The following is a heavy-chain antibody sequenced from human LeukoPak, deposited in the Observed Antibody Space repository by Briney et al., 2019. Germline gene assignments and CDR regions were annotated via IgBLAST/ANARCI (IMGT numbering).Heavy chain of an antibody. CDR1: GGSISSYY. D-gene: IGHD6-19*01. CDR2: IYTSVST. J-gene: IGHJ6*02. V-gene: IGHV4-4*07. Sequence: TSETLSLTCTVSGGSISSYYWSWIRQPAGKGLEWIGRIYTSVSTNYNPSLKSRVTMSVDTSKNQFSLKLSSVTAADTAVYYCARVSTVAGYYYYGMDVWGQGTTVTVSS. CDR3: ARVSTVAGYYYYGMDV.